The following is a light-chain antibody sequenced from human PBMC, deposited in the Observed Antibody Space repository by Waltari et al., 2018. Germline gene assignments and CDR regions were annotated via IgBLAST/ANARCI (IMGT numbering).Light chain of an antibody. CDR2: ATS. CDR1: QAINSW. Sequence: DIQMTQSPSSLSASVGDKVTITCHASQAINSWLAWYQQKPGKVPKPLIYATSNLQSGVPSRFSGSGSGTGYTLTINNLQPEDFATYFCQQYDDLPLSFGGGTKVEIK. V-gene: IGKV1D-16*01. J-gene: IGKJ4*01. CDR3: QQYDDLPLS.